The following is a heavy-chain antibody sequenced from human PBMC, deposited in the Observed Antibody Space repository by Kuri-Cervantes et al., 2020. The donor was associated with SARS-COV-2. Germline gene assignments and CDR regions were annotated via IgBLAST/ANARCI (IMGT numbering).Heavy chain of an antibody. CDR1: GFTFSSYW. Sequence: GESLKISCAASGFTFSSYWMSWVRQAPGKGLEWVAFIRYDGSNKYYADSVKGRFTISRDNSKNTLYLQMNSPRAEDTAVYYCAKGIRRFLESLDYWGQGTLVTVSS. CDR3: AKGIRRFLESLDY. D-gene: IGHD3-3*01. J-gene: IGHJ4*02. V-gene: IGHV3-30*02. CDR2: IRYDGSNK.